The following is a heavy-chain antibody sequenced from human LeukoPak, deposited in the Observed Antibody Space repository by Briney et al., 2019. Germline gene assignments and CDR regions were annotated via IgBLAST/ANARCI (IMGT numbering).Heavy chain of an antibody. CDR3: ARSKDLRLDDIYY. CDR2: IIPIFGTA. D-gene: IGHD3-9*01. V-gene: IGHV1-69*13. CDR1: NYTFASYG. J-gene: IGHJ4*02. Sequence: SVKVSCKASNYTFASYGLSWVRQAPGQGLEWMGGIIPIFGTANYAQKFQGRVTITADESTSSAYMELSSLSSEDTAVYYCARSKDLRLDDIYYWGQGTLVTVSS.